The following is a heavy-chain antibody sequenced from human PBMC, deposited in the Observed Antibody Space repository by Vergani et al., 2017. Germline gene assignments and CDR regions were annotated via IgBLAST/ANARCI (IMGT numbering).Heavy chain of an antibody. V-gene: IGHV4-61*01. CDR3: ARVVDYDFWSGYWGYYMDV. J-gene: IGHJ6*03. Sequence: QVQLQESGPGLVKPSETLSLTCAVSGYSISSGYYWGWIRQPPGKGLEWIGYIYYSGSTNYNPSLKSRVTISVDTSKNQFSLKLSAVTAADTAVYYCARVVDYDFWSGYWGYYMDVWGKGTTVTVSS. CDR2: IYYSGST. CDR1: GYSISSGYY. D-gene: IGHD3-3*01.